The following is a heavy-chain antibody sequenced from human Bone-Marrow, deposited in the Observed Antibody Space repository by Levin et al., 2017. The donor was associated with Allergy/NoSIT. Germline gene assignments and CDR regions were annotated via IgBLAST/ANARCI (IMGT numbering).Heavy chain of an antibody. J-gene: IGHJ4*02. D-gene: IGHD3-22*01. CDR2: INGPGDRT. V-gene: IGHV3-23*01. Sequence: GGSLRLSCTGSGSTFRSYAMTWVRQAPGKGLEWVSGINGPGDRTYYGDSVTGRFVISRDNSQNTMYLEMNSLQAEDTAMYYCAIGYDSSGYYPQYYFDYWGQGALVSVSS. CDR1: GSTFRSYA. CDR3: AIGYDSSGYYPQYYFDY.